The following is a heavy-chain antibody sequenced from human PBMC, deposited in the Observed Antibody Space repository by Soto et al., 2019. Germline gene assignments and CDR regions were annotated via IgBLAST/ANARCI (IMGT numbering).Heavy chain of an antibody. CDR2: IYSGNT. D-gene: IGHD1-7*01. CDR3: GRGEVDRYNWNYGIDY. V-gene: IGHV4-59*01. J-gene: IGHJ4*02. Sequence: SETLSLTCTVSGGSISSYYWSWIRQPPGKGLGWIGYIYSGNTNYNPSLKSRVTISVDTSKNQFSLKLSSVTAADTAVYYCGRGEVDRYNWNYGIDYWGQGTLVTVSS. CDR1: GGSISSYY.